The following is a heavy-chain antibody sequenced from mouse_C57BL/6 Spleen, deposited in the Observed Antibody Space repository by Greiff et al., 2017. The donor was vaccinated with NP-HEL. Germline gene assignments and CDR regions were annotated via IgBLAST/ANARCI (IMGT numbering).Heavy chain of an antibody. J-gene: IGHJ3*01. CDR2: INPGSGGT. CDR1: GYAFTNYL. CDR3: ARGLTAQSTGFAY. D-gene: IGHD3-2*02. V-gene: IGHV1-54*01. Sequence: QVQLQQSGAELVRPGTSVKVSCKASGYAFTNYLIEWVKQRPGQGLEWIGVINPGSGGTNYNEKFKGKATLTADKSSSTAYMQLSSLTSEDSAVYFCARGLTAQSTGFAYWGHGPLVTFSA.